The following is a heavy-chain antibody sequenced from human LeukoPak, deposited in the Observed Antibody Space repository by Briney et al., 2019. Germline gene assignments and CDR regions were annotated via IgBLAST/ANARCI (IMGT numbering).Heavy chain of an antibody. CDR3: ARIGLSSSGWYLGDY. CDR2: INTYNGNT. J-gene: IGHJ4*02. V-gene: IGHV1-18*01. CDR1: GYTFISYG. D-gene: IGHD6-19*01. Sequence: ASVKASCRASGYTFISYGISWVRQAPGQGLEWMGWINTYNGNTNSAQKLQDRVTMTTDTSTSTAYMDLRSLRSDDTAVYYCARIGLSSSGWYLGDYWGQGTLVTVSS.